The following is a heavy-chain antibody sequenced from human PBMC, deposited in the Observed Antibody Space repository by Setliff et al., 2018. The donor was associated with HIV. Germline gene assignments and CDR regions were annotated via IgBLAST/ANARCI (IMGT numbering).Heavy chain of an antibody. V-gene: IGHV4-39*07. D-gene: IGHD5-18*01. CDR1: GDSISSSSYY. Sequence: PSETLSLTCTVSGDSISSSSYYWGWIRQSPGKGLEWLGSLYYSGSTYYNPSLKSRITISIDTSTSQFSLKLTSVAAADTAVYYCARVSGGYNYGFAVGSFDYWGQGALVTVSS. J-gene: IGHJ4*02. CDR3: ARVSGGYNYGFAVGSFDY. CDR2: LYYSGST.